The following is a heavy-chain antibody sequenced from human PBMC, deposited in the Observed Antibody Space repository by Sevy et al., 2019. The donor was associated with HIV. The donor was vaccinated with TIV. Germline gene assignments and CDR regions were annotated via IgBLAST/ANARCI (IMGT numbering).Heavy chain of an antibody. D-gene: IGHD6-13*01. CDR2: IRYDGSAK. V-gene: IGHV3-30*02. J-gene: IGHJ4*02. CDR3: AKDLAGPGRRYFDY. Sequence: GGSLRLSCAASGFTFSNYGMHWVRQVPGKGLEWVTFIRYDGSAKYYAASVKGRFTISRDDSKNTLYLQMDSLRAEDTAIYYCAKDLAGPGRRYFDYWGQGPLVTVSS. CDR1: GFTFSNYG.